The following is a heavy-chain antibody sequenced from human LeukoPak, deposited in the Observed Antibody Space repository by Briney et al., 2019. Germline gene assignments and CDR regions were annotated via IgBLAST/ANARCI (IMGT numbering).Heavy chain of an antibody. Sequence: PGGSLRLSCEASGYSFSTYWMHWVRQAPGEGLMWVSRISSDGTSRTYADSVEGRFTISRDNSKNTLYLQMNSLRAEDTAVYYCAKVRVSTSDIYYFDYWGQGTLVTVSS. CDR2: ISSDGTSR. CDR1: GYSFSTYW. CDR3: AKVRVSTSDIYYFDY. D-gene: IGHD2-2*01. V-gene: IGHV3-74*03. J-gene: IGHJ4*02.